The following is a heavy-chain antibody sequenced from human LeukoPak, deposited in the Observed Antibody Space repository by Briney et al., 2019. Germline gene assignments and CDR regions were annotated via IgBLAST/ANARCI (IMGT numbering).Heavy chain of an antibody. CDR3: AKGPYSGSQLLDY. CDR2: ISTSGGST. J-gene: IGHJ4*02. CDR1: GFTFSSHA. V-gene: IGHV3-23*01. Sequence: GGSLRLSCAASGFTFSSHAMSWVRQAPGKGLEWVSAISTSGGSTYYADSVKGRFTISRDNSKNTLYLQMNSLRAEDTAVYYCAKGPYSGSQLLDYWGQGTLVTVSS. D-gene: IGHD1-26*01.